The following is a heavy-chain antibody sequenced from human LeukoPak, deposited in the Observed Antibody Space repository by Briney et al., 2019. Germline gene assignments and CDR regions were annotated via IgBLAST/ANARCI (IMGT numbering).Heavy chain of an antibody. Sequence: ASVKVSCKASGYTFTSYDINYVRQATGQGLEWMGWMNPNSGNTGYAQEFQGRVTMTRNTSISTAYMELSSLRSEDTAVYYCARDFIAVAGTVYWGQGTLVTVSS. D-gene: IGHD6-19*01. CDR2: MNPNSGNT. CDR1: GYTFTSYD. CDR3: ARDFIAVAGTVY. J-gene: IGHJ4*02. V-gene: IGHV1-8*01.